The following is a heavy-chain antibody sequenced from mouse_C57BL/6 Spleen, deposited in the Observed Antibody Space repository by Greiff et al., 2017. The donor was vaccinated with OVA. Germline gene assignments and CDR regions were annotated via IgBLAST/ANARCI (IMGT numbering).Heavy chain of an antibody. CDR2: LSPGDGDT. Sequence: QVQLQQSGAELVKPGASVKISCKASGYAFSSYWMNWVKQRPGKGLAWIGQLSPGDGDTNYHGKFKGKATLTADKSSSTAYMQLSSLTSEDSAVYFCARGVLLRPYAMDYWGQGTSVTVSS. CDR1: GYAFSSYW. J-gene: IGHJ4*01. CDR3: ARGVLLRPYAMDY. D-gene: IGHD1-1*01. V-gene: IGHV1-80*01.